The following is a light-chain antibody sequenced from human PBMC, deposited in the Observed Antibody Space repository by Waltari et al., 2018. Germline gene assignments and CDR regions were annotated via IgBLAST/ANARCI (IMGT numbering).Light chain of an antibody. Sequence: QSVLTQPPSVPAAPGQKVTITRSGGNPKLATNYVSRHRQLPGTAPKLLIYEDDKRPSGVPDRFSGSKSGTSATLDIAGLQTGDEADYHCGTWDNSLFGVVFGGGTKLTVL. V-gene: IGLV1-51*02. CDR3: GTWDNSLFGVV. CDR2: EDD. J-gene: IGLJ2*01. CDR1: NPKLATNY.